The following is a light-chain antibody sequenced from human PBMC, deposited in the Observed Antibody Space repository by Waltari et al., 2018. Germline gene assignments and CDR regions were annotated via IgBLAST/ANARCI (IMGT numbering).Light chain of an antibody. CDR3: QQSYNTPFT. V-gene: IGKV1-39*01. CDR2: AAS. J-gene: IGKJ3*01. Sequence: DIQMTQSPSSLSASVGDRVTITCRASQSISSYLNWYQQKPRKAPKLLIYAASSLQSGVPSRFSGSGSGTDYTLTISSLQPEDFATYYCQQSYNTPFTFGPGTKVDIK. CDR1: QSISSY.